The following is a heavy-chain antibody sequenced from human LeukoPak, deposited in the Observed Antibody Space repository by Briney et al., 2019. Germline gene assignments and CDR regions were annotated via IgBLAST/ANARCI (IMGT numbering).Heavy chain of an antibody. CDR3: ARRMSYYDSSATDY. V-gene: IGHV3-30*02. D-gene: IGHD3-22*01. CDR2: TRYDGNNK. CDR1: GFTFSNYG. Sequence: GGSLRLSCAASGFTFSNYGMHWVRQAPGKGLEWVTFTRYDGNNKYYADSVKGRFTISRDNSKNTLYLQMSSLRPEDTAMYYCARRMSYYDSSATDYWGQGTLVTVSS. J-gene: IGHJ4*02.